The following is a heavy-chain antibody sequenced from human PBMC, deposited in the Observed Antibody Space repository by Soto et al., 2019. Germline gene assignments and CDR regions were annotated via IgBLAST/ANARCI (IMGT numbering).Heavy chain of an antibody. D-gene: IGHD2-2*01. CDR2: VKPKSAGETI. CDR1: GIIFSDAW. Sequence: EVQLLESGGGLVEPGGSLRVSCAVSGIIFSDAWLNWVRQAPGEGLEWVGRVKPKSAGETIDYVAPVKGRFTISRDDSENTLYLEMNSLKIEDTAVYYCTADLVGLSRIIDYWGQGTLVTVSS. V-gene: IGHV3-15*07. J-gene: IGHJ4*02. CDR3: TADLVGLSRIIDY.